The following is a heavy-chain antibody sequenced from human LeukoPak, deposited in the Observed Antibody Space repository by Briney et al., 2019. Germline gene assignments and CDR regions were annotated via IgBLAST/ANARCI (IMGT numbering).Heavy chain of an antibody. CDR2: IIPIFGTA. CDR1: GGTFSSYA. J-gene: IGHJ6*03. D-gene: IGHD6-13*01. V-gene: IGHV1-69*13. CDR3: ASNSGAAAGKGSYYYYYMDV. Sequence: GASGKVSCKASGGTFSSYAISWVRQAPGQGLEWMGGIIPIFGTANYAQKFQGRVTITADESTSTAYMELSSLRSEDTAVYYCASNSGAAAGKGSYYYYYMDVWGKGTTVTVSS.